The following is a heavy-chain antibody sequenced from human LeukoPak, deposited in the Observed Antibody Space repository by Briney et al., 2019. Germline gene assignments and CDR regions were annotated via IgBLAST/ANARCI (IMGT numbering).Heavy chain of an antibody. CDR1: GYTFTSYA. D-gene: IGHD3-10*01. CDR3: ARGRMVRGAPPDY. Sequence: ASVKVSCKASGYTFTSYAMHWVRQAPGQRLEWMGWINAGNSNTKYSQKFQGRVTITRDTSASTAYMELNSLRSEDTAVYYCARGRMVRGAPPDYWGQGTLVTVSS. V-gene: IGHV1-3*01. CDR2: INAGNSNT. J-gene: IGHJ4*02.